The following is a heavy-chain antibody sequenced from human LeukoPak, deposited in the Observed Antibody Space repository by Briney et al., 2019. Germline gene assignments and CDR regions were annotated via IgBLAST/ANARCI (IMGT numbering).Heavy chain of an antibody. CDR2: INHSGST. Sequence: SETLSLTCAVYGGSFSGYYGSWFRQPPGKGLEWMGEINHSGSTNYNPSLKSRVTISVDTSKNQFSLKLSSVTAADTAVYYCARGWYDIFYYYYYGMDVWGQGTTVTVSS. CDR1: GGSFSGYY. CDR3: ARGWYDIFYYYYYGMDV. J-gene: IGHJ6*02. D-gene: IGHD3-9*01. V-gene: IGHV4-34*01.